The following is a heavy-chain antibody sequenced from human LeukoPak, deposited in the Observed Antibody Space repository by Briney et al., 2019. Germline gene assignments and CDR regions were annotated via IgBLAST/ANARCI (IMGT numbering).Heavy chain of an antibody. CDR2: ISSSSSTI. V-gene: IGHV3-48*01. J-gene: IGHJ6*03. CDR1: GFTFSSYS. CDR3: ARAQYYYYYYMDV. Sequence: GGSLRLSCAASGFTFSSYSMMWVRQAPGKGLEWVSYISSSSSTIYYADSVKGRFTISRDNAKNSLYLRMNSLRAEDTAVYYCARAQYYYYYYMDVWGKGTTVTVSS.